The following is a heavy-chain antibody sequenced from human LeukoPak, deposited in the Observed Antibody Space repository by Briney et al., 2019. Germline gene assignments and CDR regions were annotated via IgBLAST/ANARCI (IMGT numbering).Heavy chain of an antibody. CDR1: GFTFSNHA. CDR2: ISYDGNNG. Sequence: SGGSPRLSCAASGFTFSNHAMHWVRQAPGKGLEWVAVISYDGNNGFYADSVKGRFAISRDNSKNTLYLQMISLSAGDTAVYYCARAGGGGYNFFDYWGQGILVTVSS. J-gene: IGHJ4*02. D-gene: IGHD5-24*01. V-gene: IGHV3-30*09. CDR3: ARAGGGGYNFFDY.